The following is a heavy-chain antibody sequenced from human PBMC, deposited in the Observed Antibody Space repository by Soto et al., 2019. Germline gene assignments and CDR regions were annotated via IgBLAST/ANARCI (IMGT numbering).Heavy chain of an antibody. V-gene: IGHV1-18*01. CDR1: GYTFTTYG. J-gene: IGHJ4*02. CDR3: ARAYCSNGVCYLPDY. D-gene: IGHD2-8*01. Sequence: QVQLVQSGAEVKKPGASVKVSCKASGYTFTTYGISWVRQAPGQGLEWMGWISTYNGNTYYTQKLQGRVTMTTDTSTNTAYMELTSLKSDDTAVYYCARAYCSNGVCYLPDYWGQGTLVTVSS. CDR2: ISTYNGNT.